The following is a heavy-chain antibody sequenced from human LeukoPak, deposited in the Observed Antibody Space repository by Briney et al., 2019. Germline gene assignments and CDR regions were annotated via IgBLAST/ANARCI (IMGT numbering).Heavy chain of an antibody. CDR2: IYHSGST. CDR1: GFTVSSNY. D-gene: IGHD3-22*01. V-gene: IGHV4-4*02. CDR3: ARQGGYYYDSSGYLDY. J-gene: IGHJ4*02. Sequence: PGGSLRLSCAASGFTVSSNYMSWVRQPPGKGLEWIGEIYHSGSTNYNPSLKSRVTISVDKSKNQFSLKLSSVTAADTAVYYCARQGGYYYDSSGYLDYWGQGTLVTVSS.